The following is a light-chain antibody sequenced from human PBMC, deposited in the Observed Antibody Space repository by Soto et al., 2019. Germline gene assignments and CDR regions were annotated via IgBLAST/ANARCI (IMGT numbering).Light chain of an antibody. CDR3: EQYDQWPPST. CDR1: QSVSNQ. Sequence: EIVLTHSPGTLSLCPWEIATLSCRASQSVSNQLAWYQQKPGQAPRLLIYDASTRATAIPGRFGGSGSGTEFTLTISSLQSEDSALYYCEQYDQWPPSTFGQGTKVDIK. CDR2: DAS. V-gene: IGKV3-15*01. J-gene: IGKJ1*01.